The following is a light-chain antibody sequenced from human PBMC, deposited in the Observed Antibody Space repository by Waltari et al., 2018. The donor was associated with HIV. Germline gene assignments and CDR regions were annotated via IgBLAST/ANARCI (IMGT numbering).Light chain of an antibody. CDR2: AAS. CDR3: QQSYSTPKT. J-gene: IGKJ1*01. Sequence: DIQMTQSPSSLSASVGDRVTITCRASQSICSYLNWYQQKPGKAPKLLSYAASSLQSGVPSRFSGSGSGTDFTLTISSLQPEEFATYYCQQSYSTPKTFGQGTKVEIK. V-gene: IGKV1-39*01. CDR1: QSICSY.